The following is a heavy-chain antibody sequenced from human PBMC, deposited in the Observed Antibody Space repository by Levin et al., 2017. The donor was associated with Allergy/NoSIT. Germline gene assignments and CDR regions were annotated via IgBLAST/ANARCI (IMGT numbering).Heavy chain of an antibody. D-gene: IGHD3-10*01. CDR1: GFTFSSHR. CDR3: ARNVGLYAVRGVPTHFDY. J-gene: IGHJ4*02. CDR2: ISSDGSNK. Sequence: PGGSLRLSCAASGFTFSSHRMHWVRQVPGKGPEWVALISSDGSNKYYADSVKGRFTISRDNSKNTVYLQMNSLRGEDTAVYYCARNVGLYAVRGVPTHFDYWGQGTLVTVSS. V-gene: IGHV3-30-3*01.